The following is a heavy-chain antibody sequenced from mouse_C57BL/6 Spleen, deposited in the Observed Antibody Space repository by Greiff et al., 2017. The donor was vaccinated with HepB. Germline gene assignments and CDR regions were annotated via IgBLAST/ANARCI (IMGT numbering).Heavy chain of an antibody. Sequence: EVQLQQSGPELVKPGASVKISCKASGYTFTDYNMDWVKQSHGKSLEWIGDINPNNGGTIYNQKFKGKATLTVDKSSSTAYMELRSLTSEDTAVYYCARGVYFDYWGQGTTLTVSS. J-gene: IGHJ2*01. CDR3: ARGVYFDY. V-gene: IGHV1-18*01. CDR1: GYTFTDYN. CDR2: INPNNGGT.